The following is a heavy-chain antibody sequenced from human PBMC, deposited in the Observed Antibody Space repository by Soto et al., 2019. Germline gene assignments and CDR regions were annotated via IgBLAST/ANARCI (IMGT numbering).Heavy chain of an antibody. Sequence: PSETLSLTCAVYGGSFSGYYWSWIRQPPGKGLEWIGEINHSGSTNYNPSLKSRVTISVDTSKNQSSLKLSSVTAADTAVYYCARPDFWSGYRFDPWGQGTLVTVSS. J-gene: IGHJ5*02. CDR2: INHSGST. V-gene: IGHV4-34*01. CDR3: ARPDFWSGYRFDP. D-gene: IGHD3-3*01. CDR1: GGSFSGYY.